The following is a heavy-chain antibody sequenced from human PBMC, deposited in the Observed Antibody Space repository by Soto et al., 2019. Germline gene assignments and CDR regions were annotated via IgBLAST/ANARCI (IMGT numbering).Heavy chain of an antibody. D-gene: IGHD5-18*01. CDR2: IYYSGST. Sequence: TSETLSLTCTVSGGSISSSSYYWGWIRQPPGKGLEWIGSIYYSGSTYYNPSLKSRVTISVDTSKNQFSLKLSSVTAADTAVYYCARGVDTDYYYYGMDVWGQGTTVTVSS. CDR3: ARGVDTDYYYYGMDV. J-gene: IGHJ6*02. V-gene: IGHV4-39*07. CDR1: GGSISSSSYY.